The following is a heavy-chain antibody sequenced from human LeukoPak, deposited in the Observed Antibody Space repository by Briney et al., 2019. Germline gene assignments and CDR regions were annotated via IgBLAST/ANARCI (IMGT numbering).Heavy chain of an antibody. CDR3: ARFDQLLYYYFDY. V-gene: IGHV1-2*02. D-gene: IGHD2-2*02. CDR1: GYTFTGYY. CDR2: INPNSGGT. J-gene: IGHJ4*02. Sequence: ASVKVSCKASGYTFTGYYMHWVRQAPGQGLEWMGWINPNSGGTNYAQKFQGRVTMTRDTSISTAYMELSRLRSDDTAVYYCARFDQLLYYYFDYWGQGTLVTVSS.